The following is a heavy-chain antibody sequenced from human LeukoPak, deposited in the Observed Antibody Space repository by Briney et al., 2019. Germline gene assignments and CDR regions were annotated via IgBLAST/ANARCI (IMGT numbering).Heavy chain of an antibody. D-gene: IGHD2-21*01. J-gene: IGHJ3*02. CDR1: RGSIGSGSYY. CDR3: ARAFGRVNPAYCGGDCYGGAFDI. CDR2: IYHSGST. Sequence: SQTLSLTCTVSRGSIGSGSYYWSWIRQPPGKGLEWIGYIYHSGSTYYNPSLKSRVTISVDRSKNQFSLKLSSVTAADTAVYYCARAFGRVNPAYCGGDCYGGAFDIWGQGTMVTVSS. V-gene: IGHV4-30-2*01.